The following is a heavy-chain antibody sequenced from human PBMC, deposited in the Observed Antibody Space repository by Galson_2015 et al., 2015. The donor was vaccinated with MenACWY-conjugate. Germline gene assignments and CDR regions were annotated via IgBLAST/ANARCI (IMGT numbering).Heavy chain of an antibody. CDR3: AKGLSSGYSYNGVDV. CDR1: GFTFGNYA. D-gene: IGHD3-22*01. Sequence: AASGFTFGNYAMSWVRQAPGKGLGWVSGISSSAGTYYADSVKGRFIISRDSSKNTLNLQMNGLRAADTDIYYCAKGLSSGYSYNGVDVWGQGTTVTASS. V-gene: IGHV3-23*01. CDR2: ISSSAGT. J-gene: IGHJ6*02.